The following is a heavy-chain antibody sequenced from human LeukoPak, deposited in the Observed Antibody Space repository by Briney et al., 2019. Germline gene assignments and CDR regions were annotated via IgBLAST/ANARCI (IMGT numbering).Heavy chain of an antibody. CDR3: TRAEWYYYDSSGYYSNY. CDR2: IRSKTYGGTT. V-gene: IGHV3-49*04. J-gene: IGHJ4*02. CDR1: GFTFSSYT. Sequence: GVLRLSCAASGFTFSSYTMSWVRQAPGKGLEWVSFIRSKTYGGTTEYAASVKGRFTISRDDSKSIAYLQMNSLKTEDTAVYYCTRAEWYYYDSSGYYSNYWGQGTLVTVSS. D-gene: IGHD3-22*01.